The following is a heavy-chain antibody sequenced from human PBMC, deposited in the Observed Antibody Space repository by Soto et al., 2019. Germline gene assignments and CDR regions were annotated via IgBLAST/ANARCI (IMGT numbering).Heavy chain of an antibody. CDR2: ISCDGRSK. V-gene: IGHV3-30*18. CDR1: GFMFSSNG. CDR3: AKGGYDSSWVNPGAS. D-gene: IGHD6-13*01. Sequence: QVQLVESGGGVVQPGRSLRLSCAASGFMFSSNGMHWVRQAPGKGLEWVAVISCDGRSKYYADSVKGRFTISRDNSKNTLYLQINSLRAEDTAVYYCAKGGYDSSWVNPGASWGQGTLVTVSS. J-gene: IGHJ4*02.